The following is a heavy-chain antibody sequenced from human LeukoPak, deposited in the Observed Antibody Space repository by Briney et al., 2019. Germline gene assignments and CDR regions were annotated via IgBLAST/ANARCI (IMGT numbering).Heavy chain of an antibody. J-gene: IGHJ4*02. Sequence: TASETLSLTCTVSGGSISSYYWSWIRQPPGKGLEWIGYIYYSGSTNYNPSLKSRVTISVDTSKNQFSLKLSSVTAADTAVYYCASGAGVTGTTSWGQGTLVTVSS. CDR1: GGSISSYY. CDR2: IYYSGST. CDR3: ASGAGVTGTTS. D-gene: IGHD1-7*01. V-gene: IGHV4-59*01.